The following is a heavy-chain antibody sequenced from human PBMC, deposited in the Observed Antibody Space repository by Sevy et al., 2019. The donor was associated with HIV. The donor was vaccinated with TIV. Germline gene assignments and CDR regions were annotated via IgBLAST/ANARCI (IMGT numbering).Heavy chain of an antibody. D-gene: IGHD5-12*01. CDR1: GFTFSSYA. V-gene: IGHV3-30-3*01. J-gene: IGHJ4*02. CDR2: ISYDGSNK. Sequence: GGSLRLSCAASGFTFSSYAMHWVRQAPGKGLEWVAVISYDGSNKYYADSVKGRFTNSRDNSKNTLYLQMNSLRAEDTVVYYCARGTYGYNYGANIFDYWGQGTLVTVSS. CDR3: ARGTYGYNYGANIFDY.